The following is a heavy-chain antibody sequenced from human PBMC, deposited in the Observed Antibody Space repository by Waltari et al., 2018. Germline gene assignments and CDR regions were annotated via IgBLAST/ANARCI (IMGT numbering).Heavy chain of an antibody. D-gene: IGHD3-10*01. CDR3: ARGGGVLLWFAN. Sequence: EVQLVESGGGLIQPGGSLRLSCAASGFTVSSNYMNWVRQAPGKGLEWVSSSYSVGTTYYADSVKGRFTISRDNSKNTLYLQMNSLRADDTAVYYCARGGGVLLWFANWGQGTLVTVSS. V-gene: IGHV3-53*01. CDR1: GFTVSSNY. J-gene: IGHJ5*02. CDR2: SYSVGTT.